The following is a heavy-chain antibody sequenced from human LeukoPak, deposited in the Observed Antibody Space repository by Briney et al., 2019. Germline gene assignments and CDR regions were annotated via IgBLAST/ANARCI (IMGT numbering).Heavy chain of an antibody. V-gene: IGHV3-30-3*01. J-gene: IGHJ3*02. D-gene: IGHD1-26*01. CDR2: ISSDGNTQ. CDR3: ARRRIVGSIDDAFDI. Sequence: GGSLRLSCAASGFTFSSYAMHWVRQAPGKGLEWAAVISSDGNTQYYADSVEGRFTISRDNSNNTLYLQMNSLRADDTAIYYCARRRIVGSIDDAFDIWGQGTMVTLSS. CDR1: GFTFSSYA.